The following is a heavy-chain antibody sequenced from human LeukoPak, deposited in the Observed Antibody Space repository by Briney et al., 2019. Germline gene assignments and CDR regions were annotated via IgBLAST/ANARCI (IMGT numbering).Heavy chain of an antibody. CDR2: ISSSSTII. CDR1: GFTFSSYE. CDR3: GASRQYVGAFDI. Sequence: GGSLRLSCAASGFTFSSYEVYWVRQAAGKGLEWISYISSSSTIIKYADSVRGRFTISRDDARESLYLQMSSLRADDTAIYYCGASRQYVGAFDIWGQGTLVTVSS. J-gene: IGHJ3*02. D-gene: IGHD3-16*01. V-gene: IGHV3-48*03.